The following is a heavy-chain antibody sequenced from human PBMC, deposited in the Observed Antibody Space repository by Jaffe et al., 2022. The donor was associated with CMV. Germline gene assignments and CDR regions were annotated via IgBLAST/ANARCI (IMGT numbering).Heavy chain of an antibody. D-gene: IGHD2-21*01. CDR3: VREDFVSRAIRFDY. CDR2: TYYRSEWHN. J-gene: IGHJ4*02. CDR1: GDSVSRNTAA. Sequence: QLQLQQSGPRLVKPAQTLSLTCAISGDSVSRNTAAWNWIRQSPSGGLEWLGRTYYRSEWHNEYAPSVKSRIIVKPDTSRNQFSLQLNFVTPEDTAVYYCVREDFVSRAIRFDYWGQGTLVTVSS. V-gene: IGHV6-1*01.